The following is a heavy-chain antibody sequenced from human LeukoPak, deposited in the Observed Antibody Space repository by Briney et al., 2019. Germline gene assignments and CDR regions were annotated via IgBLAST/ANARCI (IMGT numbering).Heavy chain of an antibody. CDR2: MNPNSGNT. J-gene: IGHJ5*02. CDR3: ARGPARSIAVRGWFDP. CDR1: GYTFTNYD. Sequence: ASVTVSCKASGYTFTNYDINWVRQATGQGLEGMVWMNPNSGNTGYAQKFQGRVTMTRNTSISTAYMELSSLRSEDTAVYYCARGPARSIAVRGWFDPWGQGTLVTVSS. V-gene: IGHV1-8*01. D-gene: IGHD6-6*01.